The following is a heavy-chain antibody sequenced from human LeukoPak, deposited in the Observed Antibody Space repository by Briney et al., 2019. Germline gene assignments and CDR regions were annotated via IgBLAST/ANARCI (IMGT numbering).Heavy chain of an antibody. V-gene: IGHV1-69*04. D-gene: IGHD2-21*02. J-gene: IGHJ5*02. CDR3: ARGSIVVVTATYNWFDP. CDR1: GGTFSSYA. Sequence: SVKVSCKASGGTFSSYAISWVRQAPGQWLEWMGRIIPILGIANYAQKFQGRVTITADKSTSTAYMELSSLRSEDTAVYYCARGSIVVVTATYNWFDPWGQGTLVTVSS. CDR2: IIPILGIA.